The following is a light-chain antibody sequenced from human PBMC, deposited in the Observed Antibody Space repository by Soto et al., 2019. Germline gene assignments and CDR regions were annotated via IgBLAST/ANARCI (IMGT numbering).Light chain of an antibody. CDR2: VAS. J-gene: IGKJ1*01. Sequence: EIVLTQSPGTLSFSPGERATLSCRASQSVSSSYLAWYQQKLGQAPRLLIYVASSRATGIPDRFSGSGSGTDFTLTISRLEPEDFAVYYCQQYGSSPRTFGQGTKVEIK. CDR1: QSVSSSY. CDR3: QQYGSSPRT. V-gene: IGKV3-20*01.